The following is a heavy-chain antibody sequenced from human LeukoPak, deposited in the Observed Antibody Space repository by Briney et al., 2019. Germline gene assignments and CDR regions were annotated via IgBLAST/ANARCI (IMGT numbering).Heavy chain of an antibody. CDR3: ARDARWLRFVFDH. Sequence: GGSLRLSCTASGVTLSNYWMSWVRQTPEQGLEWVANIKQDESEKVYVGSVKGRFTISRDNAKSSLYLQMSGLRADDTAVYYCARDARWLRFVFDHWGQGIPVTVSS. J-gene: IGHJ4*02. CDR2: IKQDESEK. D-gene: IGHD5-12*01. CDR1: GVTLSNYW. V-gene: IGHV3-7*05.